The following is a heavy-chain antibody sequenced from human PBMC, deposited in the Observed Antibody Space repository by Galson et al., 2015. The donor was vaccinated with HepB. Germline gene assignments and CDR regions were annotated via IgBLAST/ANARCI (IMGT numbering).Heavy chain of an antibody. V-gene: IGHV5-51*01. D-gene: IGHD2-21*01. Sequence: QSGAEVKKPGESLKISCKASGYTFANYWIGWVRQMPGKGLEWMGIIYPGDLDTRCSPSFQGRVSMSADKSITTVYLQWSSLKASDTAIYYCARRERSCFDGNCDFYWFDSWGQGTLVTVSS. CDR2: IYPGDLDT. J-gene: IGHJ5*01. CDR1: GYTFANYW. CDR3: ARRERSCFDGNCDFYWFDS.